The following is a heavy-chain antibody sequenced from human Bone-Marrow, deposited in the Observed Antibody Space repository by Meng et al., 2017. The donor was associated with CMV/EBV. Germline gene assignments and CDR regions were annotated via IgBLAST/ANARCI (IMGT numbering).Heavy chain of an antibody. J-gene: IGHJ4*02. Sequence: GESLKISCAASGFTFDDYGMTWVRQVPGEGLEWVAGLNWNGGSTDYADSVKGRFTISRDNARNSLYLQMNSLRVEDTALYYCARDTRRPAYYFDYWGQGTLVTVSS. V-gene: IGHV3-20*04. CDR1: GFTFDDYG. CDR2: LNWNGGST. CDR3: ARDTRRPAYYFDY.